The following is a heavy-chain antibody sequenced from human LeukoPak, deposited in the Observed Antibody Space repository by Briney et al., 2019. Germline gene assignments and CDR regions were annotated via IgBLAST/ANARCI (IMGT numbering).Heavy chain of an antibody. CDR3: ATLMATSGYFDY. Sequence: SETLSLTCTVSGGSISSYYWSWIRQPPGKGLEWIGYIYYSGSTNYNPSLKSRVTISVDTSKNQFSLKLSSVTAADTAVYYCATLMATSGYFDYWGQGTLVTVSS. CDR2: IYYSGST. J-gene: IGHJ4*02. D-gene: IGHD5-24*01. CDR1: GGSISSYY. V-gene: IGHV4-59*12.